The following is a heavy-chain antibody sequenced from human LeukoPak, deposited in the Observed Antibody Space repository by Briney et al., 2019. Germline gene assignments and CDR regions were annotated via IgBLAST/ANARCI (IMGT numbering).Heavy chain of an antibody. CDR3: ARDLRLDCVWGVNAGYFDY. CDR2: ISGTGNTI. D-gene: IGHD3-16*01. V-gene: IGHV3-48*03. J-gene: IGHJ4*02. Sequence: PGGSLRLSCATSGFTFRSSEMNWVRQAPGKGLEWVSYISGTGNTIYYTDSVKGRFTISRDNAKNSLYLQMNSLRAEDTAVYYCARDLRLDCVWGVNAGYFDYWGQGTLVTVSS. CDR1: GFTFRSSE.